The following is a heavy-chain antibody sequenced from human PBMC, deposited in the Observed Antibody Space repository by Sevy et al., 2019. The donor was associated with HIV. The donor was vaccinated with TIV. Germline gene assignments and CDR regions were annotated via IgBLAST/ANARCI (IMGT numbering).Heavy chain of an antibody. Sequence: ASVKVSCKVSGYTLTELSMHWVRQAPGKGLEWMGGFDPEDGETIYAQKFQGRVTMTEDTSTDTAYMEMSSLRSEDTAVYYCATSGYSGGSNKLVIANYYFDYWGQGTLVTVSS. CDR2: FDPEDGET. CDR1: GYTLTELS. V-gene: IGHV1-24*01. CDR3: ATSGYSGGSNKLVIANYYFDY. J-gene: IGHJ4*02. D-gene: IGHD2-15*01.